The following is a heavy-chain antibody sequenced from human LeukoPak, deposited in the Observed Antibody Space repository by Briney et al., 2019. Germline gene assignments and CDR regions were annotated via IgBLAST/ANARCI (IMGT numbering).Heavy chain of an antibody. CDR2: INPDGSTT. J-gene: IGHJ5*02. CDR3: ARVLSGSWDWFDP. CDR1: GFTFSRYW. Sequence: GGSLRLSCAASGFTFSRYWVHWVRQAPGKGLEWVSRINPDGSTTTYADSVKGRFTISRDNAKNTVYLQMNSLRAEDTAVYYCARVLSGSWDWFDPWGQGTLVTVSS. V-gene: IGHV3-74*01. D-gene: IGHD3-22*01.